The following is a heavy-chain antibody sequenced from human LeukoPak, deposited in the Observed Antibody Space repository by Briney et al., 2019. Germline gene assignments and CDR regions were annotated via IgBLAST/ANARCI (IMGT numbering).Heavy chain of an antibody. CDR2: ISYDGSNK. D-gene: IGHD3-3*01. CDR1: GFTFSSYG. V-gene: IGHV3-30*03. J-gene: IGHJ4*02. Sequence: PGRSLRLSCAASGFTFSSYGMHWVRQAPGKGLEWVAVISYDGSNKYYADSVKGRFTISRDNSKNTLYLQMNSLRAEDTAVYYCVGGHPILDYWGQGTLVTVSS. CDR3: VGGHPILDY.